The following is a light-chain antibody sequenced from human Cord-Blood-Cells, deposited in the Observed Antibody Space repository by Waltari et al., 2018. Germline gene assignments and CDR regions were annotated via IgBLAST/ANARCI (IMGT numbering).Light chain of an antibody. J-gene: IGKJ1*01. CDR2: LGS. Sequence: DLGMPQSPRSLHVTPGEPASISCRSSQSLLHSNGYNYLDWYRQKPGQSPQLLIYLGSNRASGVHDRFSGSGSGTDFTLKISRVEAEDVGVYYCMQALQTPWTFGQGTKVEIK. CDR3: MQALQTPWT. V-gene: IGKV2-28*01. CDR1: QSLLHSNGYNY.